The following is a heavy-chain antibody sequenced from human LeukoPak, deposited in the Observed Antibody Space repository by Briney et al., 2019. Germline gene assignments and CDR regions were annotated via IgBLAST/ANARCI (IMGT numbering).Heavy chain of an antibody. D-gene: IGHD3-22*01. J-gene: IGHJ4*02. CDR2: IRSKANSYAT. Sequence: GGSLRLSCAASGFTVSSNYMSWVRQTSGKGLEWVGRIRSKANSYATAYAASVKGRFTISRDDSNNTAYLQMNSLKTEDTAVYYCTGYYDSSGFYPFDYWGQGTLVTVSS. CDR3: TGYYDSSGFYPFDY. CDR1: GFTVSSNY. V-gene: IGHV3-73*01.